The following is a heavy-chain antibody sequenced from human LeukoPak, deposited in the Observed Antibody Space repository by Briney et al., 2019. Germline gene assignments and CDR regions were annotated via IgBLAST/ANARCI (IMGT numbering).Heavy chain of an antibody. Sequence: GGSLRLSCAASGFTFSTNSMNWVRQAPGKGMEWVSSIGISSSHTFYADSVKGRFTISRDNAENSVYLQMNSLRAEDTAVYYCAKDLTTVATPYYYYYMDVWGKGTTVTVSS. CDR1: GFTFSTNS. CDR3: AKDLTTVATPYYYYYMDV. V-gene: IGHV3-21*01. CDR2: IGISSSHT. J-gene: IGHJ6*03. D-gene: IGHD4-23*01.